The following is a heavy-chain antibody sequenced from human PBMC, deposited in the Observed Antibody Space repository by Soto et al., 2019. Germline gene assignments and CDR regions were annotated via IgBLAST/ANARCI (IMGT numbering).Heavy chain of an antibody. J-gene: IGHJ4*02. V-gene: IGHV2-5*02. D-gene: IGHD3-3*01. Sequence: QITLKESGPTLVKPTQTLTLTCTFSGFSLSTSGVGVGWIRQPPGKALEWLALIYWDDDKRYSPSLKSRLTITKETSKNQVVLTMTNMDPVDTATYYCAHRRRFPYYEIPRDYFDYWGQGTLVTVSS. CDR1: GFSLSTSGVG. CDR3: AHRRRFPYYEIPRDYFDY. CDR2: IYWDDDK.